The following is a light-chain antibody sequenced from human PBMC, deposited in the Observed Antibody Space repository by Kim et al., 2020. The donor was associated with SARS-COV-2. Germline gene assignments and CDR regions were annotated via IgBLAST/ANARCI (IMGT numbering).Light chain of an antibody. CDR2: DAS. CDR1: QSVSSY. V-gene: IGKV3-11*01. J-gene: IGKJ1*01. CDR3: QQRSSWPLT. Sequence: EIVLTQSPATLSLSPGERATLSCRASQSVSSYLAWYQQKPGQAPRLLIYDASNRATGIPARFSGSGSGTDFTLTISSLEPEDFAVDYCQQRSSWPLTFGQGTKVDIK.